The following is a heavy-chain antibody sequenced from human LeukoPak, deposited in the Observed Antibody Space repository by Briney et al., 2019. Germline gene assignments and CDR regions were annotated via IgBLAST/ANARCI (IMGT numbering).Heavy chain of an antibody. Sequence: GGSLRLSCAASGVTFSSYGMHWVRQAPGKGLEWVAVIWYDGSNKYYADSVKGRFTISRENSKNTLYLQMNSLRAEDTAVYYCARVRVTRTTYYYYYMDGWGKGTTVTVSS. D-gene: IGHD1-7*01. V-gene: IGHV3-33*01. CDR3: ARVRVTRTTYYYYYMDG. J-gene: IGHJ6*03. CDR2: IWYDGSNK. CDR1: GVTFSSYG.